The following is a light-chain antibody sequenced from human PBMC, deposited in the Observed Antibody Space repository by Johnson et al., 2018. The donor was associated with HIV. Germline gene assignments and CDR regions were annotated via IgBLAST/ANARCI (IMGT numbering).Light chain of an antibody. V-gene: IGLV1-51*01. J-gene: IGLJ1*01. CDR2: DNN. CDR3: GTWDSSLSAGYV. Sequence: QSVLTQPPSVSAAPGQKVTISCSGSSSNIGNNYVSWYQQLPGTAPKLLIYDNNKRPSGIPDRFSGSKSGTSATLGIPGLQPGDEADYYCGTWDSSLSAGYVFGTGTKVTVL. CDR1: SSNIGNNY.